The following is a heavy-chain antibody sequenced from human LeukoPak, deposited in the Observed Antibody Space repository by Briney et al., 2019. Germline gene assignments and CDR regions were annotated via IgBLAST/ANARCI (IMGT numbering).Heavy chain of an antibody. Sequence: GRSLRLSCATSGFTFSSYAMSWVRQAPGKGLEWVSIISSGGDRTYYGDSVKGRFTVSRDNSKNTLYLQMKSLRAEDTAIYFCVSQTYSGSDKYYFDYWGQGTLVTVSS. J-gene: IGHJ4*02. CDR3: VSQTYSGSDKYYFDY. CDR2: ISSGGDRT. V-gene: IGHV3-23*01. D-gene: IGHD1-26*01. CDR1: GFTFSSYA.